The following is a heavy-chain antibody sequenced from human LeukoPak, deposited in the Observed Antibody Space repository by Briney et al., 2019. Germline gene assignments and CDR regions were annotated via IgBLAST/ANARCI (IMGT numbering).Heavy chain of an antibody. Sequence: PSETLSLTCTVSGGSISSSSYYWGWIRQPPGKGLEWIGSIYYSGSTNYNPSLKSRVTTSVDTSKNQFSLKLSSVTAADTAVYYCARWAYYYDSSGYSPLPVDIWGQGTMVTVSS. CDR3: ARWAYYYDSSGYSPLPVDI. CDR1: GGSISSSSYY. CDR2: IYYSGST. V-gene: IGHV4-39*07. J-gene: IGHJ3*02. D-gene: IGHD3-22*01.